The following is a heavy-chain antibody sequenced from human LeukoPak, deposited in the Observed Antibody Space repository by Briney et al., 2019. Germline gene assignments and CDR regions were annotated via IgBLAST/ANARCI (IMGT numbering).Heavy chain of an antibody. CDR3: ARSIPMIFGVVEDHNWFDP. J-gene: IGHJ5*02. CDR1: GGSISSSSYY. V-gene: IGHV4-39*01. Sequence: PSETLSLTCTVSGGSISSSSYYWGWIRQPPGKGLEWIGSIYYSGSTYYNPSLKGRVTISVDTSKNQFSLKLSSVTAADTAVYYCARSIPMIFGVVEDHNWFDPWGQGTLVTVSS. D-gene: IGHD3-3*01. CDR2: IYYSGST.